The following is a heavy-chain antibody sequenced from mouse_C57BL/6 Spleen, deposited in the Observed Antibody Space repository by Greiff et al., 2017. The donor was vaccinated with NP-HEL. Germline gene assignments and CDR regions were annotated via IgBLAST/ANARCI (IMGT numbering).Heavy chain of an antibody. CDR3: AIEGYGYDPAWFAY. J-gene: IGHJ3*01. D-gene: IGHD2-2*01. Sequence: QVQLQQPGAELVKPGASVKMSCKASGYTFTSYWITWVKQRPGQGLEWIGDIYPGSGSTNYNEKFKSKATLTVDTSSSTAYMQLSSLTSEDSAVYYCAIEGYGYDPAWFAYWGQGTLVTVSA. CDR1: GYTFTSYW. CDR2: IYPGSGST. V-gene: IGHV1-55*01.